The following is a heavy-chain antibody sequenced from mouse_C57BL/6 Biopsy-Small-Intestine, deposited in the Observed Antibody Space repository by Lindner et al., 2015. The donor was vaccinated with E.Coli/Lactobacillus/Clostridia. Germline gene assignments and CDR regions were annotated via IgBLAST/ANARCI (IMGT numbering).Heavy chain of an antibody. V-gene: IGHV1-62-2*01. CDR3: ARHERDGNYFDY. CDR1: GYTFTEYT. D-gene: IGHD2-1*01. J-gene: IGHJ2*01. CDR2: LPGSGSI. Sequence: LQESGAELVKPGASVKLSCKASGYTFTEYTIHWVKQRSGQGLELDWVVLPGSGSIKYNEKFKDKATLTADKSSSTVYMELSRLTSEDSAVYFCARHERDGNYFDYWGQGTTLTVSS.